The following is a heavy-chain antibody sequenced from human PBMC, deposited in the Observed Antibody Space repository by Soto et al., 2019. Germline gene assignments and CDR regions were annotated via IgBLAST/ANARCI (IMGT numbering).Heavy chain of an antibody. Sequence: SETLSLTCAVNGGPFSGYSWTWIRQPPGKGLEWIGEINHSGSTNYNPSLKSRVTISLDTSKNQFSLRLSSVTAADTAVYYCARSRYYDSSGYYSLDYWGQGTLVTVSS. D-gene: IGHD3-22*01. CDR2: INHSGST. CDR3: ARSRYYDSSGYYSLDY. V-gene: IGHV4-34*01. CDR1: GGPFSGYS. J-gene: IGHJ4*02.